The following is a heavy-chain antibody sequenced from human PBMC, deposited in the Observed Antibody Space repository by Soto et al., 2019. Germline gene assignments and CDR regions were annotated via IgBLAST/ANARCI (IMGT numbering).Heavy chain of an antibody. CDR3: ARGTEVVTSPHYFDY. CDR2: INHSGST. Sequence: LQTLSLTYAVYCGYCIDYYWRWIRQPPGKGLEWIGEINHSGSTNYNPSLKSRVTISVDTSKNQFSLKLSSVTAADTAVYYCARGTEVVTSPHYFDYWGQGTLVTVSS. J-gene: IGHJ4*02. CDR1: CGYCIDYY. D-gene: IGHD2-21*02. V-gene: IGHV4-34*01.